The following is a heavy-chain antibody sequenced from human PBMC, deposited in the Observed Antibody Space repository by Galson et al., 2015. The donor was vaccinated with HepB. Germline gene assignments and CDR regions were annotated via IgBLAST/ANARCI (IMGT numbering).Heavy chain of an antibody. CDR1: GFTFSNAW. D-gene: IGHD2-2*01. CDR2: IKSKTDGGTT. CDR3: RCYCSSTSCHVYYYYYMDV. J-gene: IGHJ6*03. V-gene: IGHV3-15*01. Sequence: SLRLSCAASGFTFSNAWMSWVRQAPGKGLEWVGRIKSKTDGGTTDYAAPVKGRFTISRDDSKNTLYLQMNSLKTEDTAVYYCRCYCSSTSCHVYYYYYMDVWGKGTTVTVSS.